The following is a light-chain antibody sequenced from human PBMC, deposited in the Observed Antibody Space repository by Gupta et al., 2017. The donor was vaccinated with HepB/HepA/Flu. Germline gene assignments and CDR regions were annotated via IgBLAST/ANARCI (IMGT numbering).Light chain of an antibody. CDR1: ESISSW. CDR2: KAS. Sequence: IPMTESLATLATSVGDRVTITCRASESISSWLAWYQQKPGKAPKLLIYKASSLESGVPSRFSGSGSGTEFTLTISSLQTDDSATYYCQQYNSYACSFGQGTKLEIK. V-gene: IGKV1-5*03. CDR3: QQYNSYACS. J-gene: IGKJ2*04.